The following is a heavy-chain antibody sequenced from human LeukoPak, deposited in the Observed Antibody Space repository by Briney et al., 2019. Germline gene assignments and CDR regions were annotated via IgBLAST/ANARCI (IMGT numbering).Heavy chain of an antibody. CDR3: ARPLAAAGRGAFDY. J-gene: IGHJ4*02. CDR1: GFTFSSYA. Sequence: GGSLRLSCAASGFTFSSYAMSWVRQAPGKGLEWVSAISGSGGSTYYADSVKGRFTISRDNSKITLYLQMNSLRAEDTAVYYCARPLAAAGRGAFDYWGQGTLVTVSS. CDR2: ISGSGGST. D-gene: IGHD6-13*01. V-gene: IGHV3-23*01.